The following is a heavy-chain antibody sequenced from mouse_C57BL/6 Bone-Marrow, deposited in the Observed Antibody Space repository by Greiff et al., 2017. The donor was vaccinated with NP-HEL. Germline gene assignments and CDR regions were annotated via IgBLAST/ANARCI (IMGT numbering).Heavy chain of an antibody. Sequence: EVQLVESGGGLVKPGGSLKLSCAASGFTFSSYAMSWVRQTPEKRLEWVATISDGGSYTYYPDNVKGRFTISRDNAKNNLYLQMSHLKSEDTAMYYCARDQGSSAWFAYWGQGTLVTVSA. CDR2: ISDGGSYT. V-gene: IGHV5-4*01. CDR3: ARDQGSSAWFAY. J-gene: IGHJ3*01. CDR1: GFTFSSYA. D-gene: IGHD1-3*01.